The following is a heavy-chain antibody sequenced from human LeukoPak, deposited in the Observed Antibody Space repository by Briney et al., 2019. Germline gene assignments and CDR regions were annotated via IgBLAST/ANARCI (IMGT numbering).Heavy chain of an antibody. CDR3: ARGLQLWFFDY. CDR1: GGSFSGYY. Sequence: SETLSLTCAVYGGSFSGYYWSWIRQPPGKGLEWIGEINHSGSTNYNPSLKSRVTISVDTSKNQFSLKLSSVTAADTAVYYCARGLQLWFFDYWGQGTLVTVSS. CDR2: INHSGST. V-gene: IGHV4-34*01. D-gene: IGHD5-18*01. J-gene: IGHJ4*02.